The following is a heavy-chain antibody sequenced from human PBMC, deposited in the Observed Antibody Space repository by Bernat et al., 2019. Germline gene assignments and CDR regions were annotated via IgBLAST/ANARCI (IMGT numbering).Heavy chain of an antibody. CDR2: ISGSGGST. CDR1: RFTFSSYV. V-gene: IGHV3-23*01. CDR3: AKSAVITTDWYFDL. Sequence: EVQLLESGGGLVQVGGSLRLSCTVSRFTFSSYVMSWVRQTPGKGLEWVSTISGSGGSTYYADSVKGRFTISRDNSRNTLYQRMNSLRAEDTAVYYCAKSAVITTDWYFDLWGRGTLVTVSS. J-gene: IGHJ2*01. D-gene: IGHD3-22*01.